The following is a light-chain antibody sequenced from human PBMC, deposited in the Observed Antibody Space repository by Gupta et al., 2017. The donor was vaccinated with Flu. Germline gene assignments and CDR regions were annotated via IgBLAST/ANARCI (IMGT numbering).Light chain of an antibody. Sequence: QSALTQPRPVSGSPGQSVTISCTGTSSDVGGYNYVPWYQQHPGKAPKLMIYDVSKRPSGVPDRFSGSKSGNTASLTISGLQAEDEADYYCCSYAGRVFGGGTKLTVL. V-gene: IGLV2-11*01. CDR1: SSDVGGYNY. CDR2: DVS. J-gene: IGLJ2*01. CDR3: CSYAGRV.